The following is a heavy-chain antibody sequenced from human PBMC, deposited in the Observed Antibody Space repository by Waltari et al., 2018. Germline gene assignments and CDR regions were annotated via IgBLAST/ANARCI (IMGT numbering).Heavy chain of an antibody. CDR2: IYYSGST. V-gene: IGHV4-59*11. CDR3: AREPVN. J-gene: IGHJ4*02. D-gene: IGHD4-17*01. CDR1: GGSLSSHY. Sequence: QVQLQESGPGLVKPSETLSLTCTVSGGSLSSHYWSWIRQPPGKGLEWIGYIYYSGSTNYNPSLKSRVTISVDTSKNQFSLKLSSVTAADTAVYYCAREPVNWGQGTLVTVSS.